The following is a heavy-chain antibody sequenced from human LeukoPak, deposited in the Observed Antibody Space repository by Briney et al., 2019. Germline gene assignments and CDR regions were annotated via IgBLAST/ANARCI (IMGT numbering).Heavy chain of an antibody. V-gene: IGHV4-39*01. J-gene: IGHJ4*02. D-gene: IGHD1-26*01. Sequence: SETLSLTCTVSGGSISSSSYYWGWVRQPPGKGLEWIGSIYYSGSTYYNPSLKSRVTISVETSKTQFSLKLSSVTAADTAVYYCARLEWELLTLDYWGQGTLVTVSS. CDR2: IYYSGST. CDR1: GGSISSSSYY. CDR3: ARLEWELLTLDY.